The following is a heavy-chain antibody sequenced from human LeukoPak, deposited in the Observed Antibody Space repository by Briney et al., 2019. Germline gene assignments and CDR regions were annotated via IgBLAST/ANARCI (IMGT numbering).Heavy chain of an antibody. CDR1: GGSISSGSYY. D-gene: IGHD5-18*01. V-gene: IGHV4-61*02. CDR3: ARGWGYSYGYLFNY. Sequence: PSETLSLTCTVSGGSISSGSYYWSWIRQPAGKGLEWIGRIYTSGSTNYNPSLKSRVTISVDTSKNQFSLKLSSVTAADTAVYYCARGWGYSYGYLFNYWGQGTLVTVSS. J-gene: IGHJ4*02. CDR2: IYTSGST.